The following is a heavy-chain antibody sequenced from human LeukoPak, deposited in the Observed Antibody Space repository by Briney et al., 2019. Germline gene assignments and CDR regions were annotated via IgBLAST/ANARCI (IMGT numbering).Heavy chain of an antibody. CDR2: INPSGGST. CDR3: ARQGPDCGGDCYSGYYYYMDV. Sequence: ASVKVSCKASGYTFTSYYMHWVRQAPGQGLEWMGIINPSGGSTSYAQKFQGRVTMTRDTSTSTVYMELSSLRSEDTAVYYCARQGPDCGGDCYSGYYYYMDVWGKGTTVTVSS. CDR1: GYTFTSYY. D-gene: IGHD2-21*01. V-gene: IGHV1-46*01. J-gene: IGHJ6*03.